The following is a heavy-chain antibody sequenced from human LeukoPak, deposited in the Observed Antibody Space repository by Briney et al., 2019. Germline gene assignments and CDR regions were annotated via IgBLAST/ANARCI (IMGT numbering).Heavy chain of an antibody. CDR1: RFTFSSYG. V-gene: IGHV3-30*02. Sequence: PGGSLRLSCAASRFTFSSYGMQWVRQAPGKGLEWVAFIRYDGSNKYYADSVKGRFTISRDNSKNTLYLQMNSLRAEDTAVYYCAKDGHEWRRTIFGVVIMTYWGQGTLVTVSS. D-gene: IGHD3-3*01. J-gene: IGHJ4*02. CDR2: IRYDGSNK. CDR3: AKDGHEWRRTIFGVVIMTY.